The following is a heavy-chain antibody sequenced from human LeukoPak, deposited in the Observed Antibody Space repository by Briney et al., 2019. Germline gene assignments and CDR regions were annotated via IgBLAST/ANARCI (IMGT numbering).Heavy chain of an antibody. Sequence: PSETLSLTCAVYGGSFSGYYWSWIRQPPGKGLEWIGEINHSGSTNYNPSLKSRVTISVDTSKNQFSLKLSSVTAADTAVYYCARGDWKYGDFDLWGQGTLVTVSS. J-gene: IGHJ4*02. CDR1: GGSFSGYY. CDR3: ARGDWKYGDFDL. CDR2: INHSGST. D-gene: IGHD1-7*01. V-gene: IGHV4-34*01.